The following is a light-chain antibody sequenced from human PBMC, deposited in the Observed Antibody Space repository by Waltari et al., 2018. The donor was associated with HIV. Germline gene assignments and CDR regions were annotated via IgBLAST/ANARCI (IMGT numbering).Light chain of an antibody. V-gene: IGLV2-8*01. CDR2: EVS. CDR3: SSYAGSNNWV. J-gene: IGLJ3*02. CDR1: SSDVGCYNY. Sequence: QSALTQPPSASGSPGQSVTIPCTGTSSDVGCYNYVSWYQQYPGKAPKVMIFEVSNRPSGVPDRFSGSRSGNTASLTVSGLQAEDEADYYCSSYAGSNNWVFGGGTKLTVL.